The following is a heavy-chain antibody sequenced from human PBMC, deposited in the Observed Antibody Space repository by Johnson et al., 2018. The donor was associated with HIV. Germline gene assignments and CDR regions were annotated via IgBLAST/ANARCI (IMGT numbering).Heavy chain of an antibody. CDR1: GFTFSRYW. D-gene: IGHD6-13*01. CDR3: ARDGLYSSPWDAFDI. Sequence: VLLVESGGGVVQPGRSLRLSCAASGFTFSRYWMSWVRQAPGKGLEWVANIKEDGSEEYYVDSVEGRLTISRDNDKSSLYLQIDNLRADDTGMYYCARDGLYSSPWDAFDIWGQGTMVTVSS. CDR2: IKEDGSEE. V-gene: IGHV3-7*05. J-gene: IGHJ3*02.